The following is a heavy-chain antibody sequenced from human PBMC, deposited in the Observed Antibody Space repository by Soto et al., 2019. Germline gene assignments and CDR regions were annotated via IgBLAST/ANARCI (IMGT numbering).Heavy chain of an antibody. J-gene: IGHJ4*02. V-gene: IGHV3-73*01. Sequence: EVQLVESGGGLVQPGGSLKISCAASGFTFSGSVIHWVRQASGKGLEWVGRIRSKADSYATAYAASVEGRFTISRDDSQNTAYLQMNSLKTVDTAVYYCPCGLIVADNYWGQGTVVTVSS. CDR1: GFTFSGSV. CDR2: IRSKADSYAT. D-gene: IGHD5-12*01. CDR3: PCGLIVADNY.